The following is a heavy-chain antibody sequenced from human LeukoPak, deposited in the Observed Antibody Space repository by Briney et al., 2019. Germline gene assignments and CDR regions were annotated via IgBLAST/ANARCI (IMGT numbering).Heavy chain of an antibody. CDR2: IGPDSGGT. CDR3: AREYYDSSGRKHAFDI. J-gene: IGHJ3*02. Sequence: ASVKVSCKASGYTFINYYMHWVRQAPGQGLEWMGRIGPDSGGTSYAQNFQGRVTMTTDTSISTAYMELSRLRSDDTAVYYCAREYYDSSGRKHAFDIWGQGTMVTVSS. CDR1: GYTFINYY. D-gene: IGHD3-22*01. V-gene: IGHV1-2*02.